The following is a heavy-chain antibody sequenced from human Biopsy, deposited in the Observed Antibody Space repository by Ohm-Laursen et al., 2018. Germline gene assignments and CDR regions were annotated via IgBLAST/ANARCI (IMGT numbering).Heavy chain of an antibody. CDR3: ARLGSGDYFPTFFDF. CDR2: IFYSANT. V-gene: IGHV4-31*03. CDR1: GVSINGGRYY. Sequence: PTQTLTLTFTVSGVSINGGRYYWNWIRHHPGKGLEWIGNIFYSANTYYNPSLKSRVTISVDTSKNQFSLKLSSVTAADTAVYYCARLGSGDYFPTFFDFWGQGALVTVSS. J-gene: IGHJ4*02. D-gene: IGHD5-12*01.